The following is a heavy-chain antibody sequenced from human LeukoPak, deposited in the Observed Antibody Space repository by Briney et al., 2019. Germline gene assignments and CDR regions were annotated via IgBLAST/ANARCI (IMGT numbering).Heavy chain of an antibody. J-gene: IGHJ4*02. Sequence: KPSETLSLTCTASGGSISSSSYYWGWIRHPPGRGLEGIGSIYYSGSTYYNPSLKSRVTISVDTSKNQFSLKLSSVTAADTAVYYCASWDSWGYYFFAWGQGTLVTVSS. D-gene: IGHD3-22*01. CDR2: IYYSGST. CDR1: GGSISSSSYY. V-gene: IGHV4-39*01. CDR3: ASWDSWGYYFFA.